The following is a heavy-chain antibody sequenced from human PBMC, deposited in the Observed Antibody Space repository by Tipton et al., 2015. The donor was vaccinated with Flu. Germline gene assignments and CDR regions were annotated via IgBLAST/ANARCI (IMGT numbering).Heavy chain of an antibody. CDR1: GGSFSGYY. J-gene: IGHJ4*02. CDR3: VVLRLLTFY. CDR2: INHSGST. V-gene: IGHV4-34*01. D-gene: IGHD2/OR15-2a*01. Sequence: LRLSCAVYGGSFSGYYWSWIRQPPGKGLEWIGEINHSGSTNYNPSLKSRVTISVDTSKNQFSLKLSSVTAADTAVYYCVVLRLLTFYWGQGMLVTVSS.